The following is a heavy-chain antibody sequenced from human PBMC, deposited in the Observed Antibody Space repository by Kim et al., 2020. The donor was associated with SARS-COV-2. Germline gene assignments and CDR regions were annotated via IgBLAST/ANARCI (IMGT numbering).Heavy chain of an antibody. CDR3: ARDATAMVYYYYYCMDV. J-gene: IGHJ6*02. V-gene: IGHV1-18*01. CDR2: ISAYNGNT. D-gene: IGHD5-18*01. Sequence: ASVKVSCKASGYTFTSYGISWGRQAPGQGLEWMGWISAYNGNTNYAQKLQGRVTMTTDTSTSTAYMELRSLRSDDTAVYYCARDATAMVYYYYYCMDVWGQGTTVTVSS. CDR1: GYTFTSYG.